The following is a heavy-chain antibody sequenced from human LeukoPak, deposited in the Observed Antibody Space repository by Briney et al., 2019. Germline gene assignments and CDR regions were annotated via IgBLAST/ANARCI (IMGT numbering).Heavy chain of an antibody. CDR1: GYTFTSYY. J-gene: IGHJ4*02. V-gene: IGHV1-46*01. Sequence: ASVKVSCKASGYTFTSYYMHWVRQAPGQGLEWMGIINPSGGSTSYAQKFQGRVTMTRDTSTSTVYMELSSLRSEDTAVYYCARGEYYYDSSGYQDYFDYWGQGTLVTVSS. CDR2: INPSGGST. CDR3: ARGEYYYDSSGYQDYFDY. D-gene: IGHD3-22*01.